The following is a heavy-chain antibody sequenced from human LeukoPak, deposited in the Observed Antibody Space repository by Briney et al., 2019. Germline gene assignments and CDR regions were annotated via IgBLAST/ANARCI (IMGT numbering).Heavy chain of an antibody. CDR2: TREDGSEK. Sequence: GGSLRLSCTASGFTFSTYWMSWVRQAPGKGLEWVANTREDGSEKYYVDSVKGRFTISRDNAKNSLYLQMNSLRAEDTAVYYCATGDGGNSFWAYWGQGTLVTVSS. J-gene: IGHJ4*02. CDR1: GFTFSTYW. CDR3: ATGDGGNSFWAY. D-gene: IGHD4-23*01. V-gene: IGHV3-7*03.